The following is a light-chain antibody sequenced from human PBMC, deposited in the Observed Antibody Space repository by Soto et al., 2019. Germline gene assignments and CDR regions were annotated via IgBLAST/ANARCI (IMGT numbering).Light chain of an antibody. CDR3: SSFAGSYGL. CDR2: DVT. CDR1: STNIGAYDY. Sequence: QSVLTQPPSVSGSPGQSVTVSCTGSSTNIGAYDYVSWYQLHTDKAPRLILFDVTQRPSGVPDRFSGSKSGNTASLTISRLQAEDEAEYYCSSFAGSYGLFGGGTKVTVL. V-gene: IGLV2-11*01. J-gene: IGLJ2*01.